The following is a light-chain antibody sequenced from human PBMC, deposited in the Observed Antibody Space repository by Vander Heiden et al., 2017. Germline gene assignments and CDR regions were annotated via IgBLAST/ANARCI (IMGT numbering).Light chain of an antibody. CDR1: PSISSY. CDR2: AAC. Sequence: DIQMSQPPSSLSASVRDRVTITCRASPSISSYLNWYQQKPGKAPKLLIYAACSLQSGVPSRFSGSGSGTDFTLTISSLQPEDFATYYCQQSYSTPWTFGQGTKVEIK. CDR3: QQSYSTPWT. V-gene: IGKV1-39*01. J-gene: IGKJ1*01.